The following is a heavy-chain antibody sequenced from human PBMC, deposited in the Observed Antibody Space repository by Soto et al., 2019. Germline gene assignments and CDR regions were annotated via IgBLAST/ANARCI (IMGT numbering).Heavy chain of an antibody. J-gene: IGHJ1*01. CDR1: GFTFRNNV. CDR3: AKNGLDHSQSVIDS. Sequence: GGSLRLSCTASGFTFRNNVLSWVRQAPGKGLDWVSGITGSGRDTYYADSVKGRFTISRENSKIMVFLQMNRVRAEDTALYYRAKNGLDHSQSVIDSWGPGTLVIVYS. D-gene: IGHD2-8*01. CDR2: ITGSGRDT. V-gene: IGHV3-23*01.